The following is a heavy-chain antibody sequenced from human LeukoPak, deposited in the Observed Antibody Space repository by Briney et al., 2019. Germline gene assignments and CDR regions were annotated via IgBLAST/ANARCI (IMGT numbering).Heavy chain of an antibody. V-gene: IGHV1-24*01. J-gene: IGHJ4*02. D-gene: IGHD6-13*01. CDR3: ATDARIAAAGTGLDY. CDR1: GYTLTELS. Sequence: GASVKVSCMASGYTLTELSMHWVRQAPGRGLEWMGGFDPEDGETIYAQKFQGRVTMTEDTSTDTAYMELSSPRSEDTAVYYCATDARIAAAGTGLDYWGQGTLVTVSS. CDR2: FDPEDGET.